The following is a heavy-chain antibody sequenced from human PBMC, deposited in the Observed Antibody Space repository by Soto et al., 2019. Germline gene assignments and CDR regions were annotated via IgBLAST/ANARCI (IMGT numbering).Heavy chain of an antibody. J-gene: IGHJ3*02. CDR3: AGESPGFYGMSFDI. D-gene: IGHD3-22*01. Sequence: EVQLVESGGGLVQPGGSLRLSCAASGFTFSNCGMNWVRQTPGKGLEWVSYISDSGATKHYADSVKGRFTISRDNSQNTLFLQTSSLRVEDTAVYYCAGESPGFYGMSFDIWGQGTVVTVSS. CDR1: GFTFSNCG. CDR2: ISDSGATK. V-gene: IGHV3-48*01.